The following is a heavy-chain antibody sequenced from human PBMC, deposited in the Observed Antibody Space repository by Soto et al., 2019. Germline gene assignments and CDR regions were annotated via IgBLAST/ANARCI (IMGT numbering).Heavy chain of an antibody. CDR1: GGSISSGGYS. CDR3: ARDHLEGNWFDP. V-gene: IGHV4-30-2*01. Sequence: QLQLQESGSGLVRPSQTLSLTCAVSGGSISSGGYSWNWIRQPPGKGLEWIGYIYHSGSTLYNPSLKSRVTISVDKSQNQFSLQLSSVTAAATAVYYCARDHLEGNWFDPWGQGTLVTVSS. J-gene: IGHJ5*02. CDR2: IYHSGST.